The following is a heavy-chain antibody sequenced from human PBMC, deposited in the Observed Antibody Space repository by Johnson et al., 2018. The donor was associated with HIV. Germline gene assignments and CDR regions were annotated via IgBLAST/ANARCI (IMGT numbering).Heavy chain of an antibody. CDR2: IYSGGST. V-gene: IGHV3-66*01. CDR3: AKDGEYSSPGAFDI. J-gene: IGHJ3*02. D-gene: IGHD6-6*01. Sequence: VQLVESGGGVVQPGKSLRLSCAASGFTVSSNYMSWVRQAPGKGLEWVSVIYSGGSTYYADSVKGRFTISRDNSKNTLYLQMNSLRAEDTAVYYCAKDGEYSSPGAFDIWGQGTMVTVSS. CDR1: GFTVSSNY.